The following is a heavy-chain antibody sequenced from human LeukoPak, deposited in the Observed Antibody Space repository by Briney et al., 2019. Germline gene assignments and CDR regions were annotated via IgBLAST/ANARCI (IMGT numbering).Heavy chain of an antibody. CDR1: GFTFSSYG. J-gene: IGHJ4*02. V-gene: IGHV3-30*03. CDR3: ARANGQLWTTPDY. D-gene: IGHD5-18*01. CDR2: IPYDGSKK. Sequence: PGGSLRLSCAASGFTFSSYGMHWVRQPQGEGLEWVAVIPYDGSKKSSAESVKGRFTTSRDNSKNTLYLQMNSLRPEDTAVYFCARANGQLWTTPDYWGQGTLVTISS.